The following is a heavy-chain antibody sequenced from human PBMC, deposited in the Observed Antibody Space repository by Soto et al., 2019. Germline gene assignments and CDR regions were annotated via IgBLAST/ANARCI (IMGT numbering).Heavy chain of an antibody. CDR3: ARGHGDYGEREYYFDY. D-gene: IGHD4-17*01. J-gene: IGHJ4*02. V-gene: IGHV1-46*03. Sequence: ASVKVSCKASGYTFTSYYMHWVRQAPGQGLEWMGIINPSGGSTSYAQKFQGRVTMTRDTSTSTVYMELSSLRSEDTAVYYCARGHGDYGEREYYFDYWGQGTLVTVSS. CDR2: INPSGGST. CDR1: GYTFTSYY.